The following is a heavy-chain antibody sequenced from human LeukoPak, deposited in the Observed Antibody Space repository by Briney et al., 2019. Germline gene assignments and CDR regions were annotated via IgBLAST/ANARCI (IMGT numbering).Heavy chain of an antibody. Sequence: PGGSLRLSCAASGFTFSNAWMSWVRQAPGKGLEWVGFIRSKAYGGTTEYAASVKGRFTISRNDSKSIAYLQMNSLKTEDTAVYYCTRDQSHYGDYWGQGTLVTVSS. CDR2: IRSKAYGGTT. CDR1: GFTFSNAW. J-gene: IGHJ4*02. V-gene: IGHV3-49*04. CDR3: TRDQSHYGDY.